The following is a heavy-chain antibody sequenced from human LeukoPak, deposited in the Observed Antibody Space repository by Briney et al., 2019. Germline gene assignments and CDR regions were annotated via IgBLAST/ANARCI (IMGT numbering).Heavy chain of an antibody. Sequence: GGSLRLSCAVSGFSFNNYWMSWVRQAPGKGLEWVANIKQDGSEKYYVDSVKGRFSISRDNAKNSLYLQMNSLRAEDTAVYYCARGSPYSGYEGRTFDPWGQGTLVTVS. J-gene: IGHJ5*02. CDR2: IKQDGSEK. CDR3: ARGSPYSGYEGRTFDP. D-gene: IGHD5-12*01. CDR1: GFSFNNYW. V-gene: IGHV3-7*05.